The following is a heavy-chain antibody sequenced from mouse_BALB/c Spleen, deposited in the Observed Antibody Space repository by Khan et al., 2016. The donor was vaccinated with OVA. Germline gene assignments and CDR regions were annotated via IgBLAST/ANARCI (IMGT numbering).Heavy chain of an antibody. Sequence: VQLVESGGGIVQPGGSLKRSCVASRFTITSYCMSSVRQTPDKRLELVATIDSNSGSTDYQDSVKRRFTISGDNSKNPLYLQLRSLKSEDTAMDYWERSDKWGQGTTLTVSS. CDR3: ERSDK. CDR1: RFTITSYC. V-gene: IGHV5-6-3*01. CDR2: IDSNSGST. J-gene: IGHJ2*01.